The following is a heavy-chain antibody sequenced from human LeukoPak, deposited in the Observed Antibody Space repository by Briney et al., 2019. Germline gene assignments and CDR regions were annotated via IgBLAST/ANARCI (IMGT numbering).Heavy chain of an antibody. J-gene: IGHJ3*02. V-gene: IGHV3-30*02. Sequence: PGGSLRLSCAASGFTFSNYDMHWVRQAPGKGLEWLAFIRYDGSIKYYADSVKGRLTISRDNSRTTLYLRIDGLRAEDTAVYYCAKFDIWGQGTMVTVSS. CDR1: GFTFSNYD. CDR2: IRYDGSIK. CDR3: AKFDI.